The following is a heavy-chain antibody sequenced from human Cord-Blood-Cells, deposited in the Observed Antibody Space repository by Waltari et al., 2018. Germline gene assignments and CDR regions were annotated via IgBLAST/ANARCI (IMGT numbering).Heavy chain of an antibody. D-gene: IGHD3-3*01. Sequence: QVQLVQSGAEGKKPGSSVKVSCKASGGTFSSYANRWERQAPGPGPGWMGGIIPIFGTANYAQKFQGRVTITADESTSTAYMELSSLRSEDTAVYYCARGFDFNGEVDGAFDIWGQGTMVTVSS. CDR2: IIPIFGTA. J-gene: IGHJ3*02. V-gene: IGHV1-69*01. CDR3: ARGFDFNGEVDGAFDI. CDR1: GGTFSSYA.